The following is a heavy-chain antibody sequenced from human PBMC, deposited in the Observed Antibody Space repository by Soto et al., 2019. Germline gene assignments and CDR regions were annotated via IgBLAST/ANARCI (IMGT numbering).Heavy chain of an antibody. V-gene: IGHV3-48*01. CDR3: ARDKFDTIFGLRDYYYYMDV. CDR2: ISSSSSTI. CDR1: GFTFSSYS. D-gene: IGHD3-3*01. J-gene: IGHJ6*03. Sequence: GGSLRLSCAASGFTFSSYSMNWVRQAPGKGLEWVSYISSSSSTIYYADSVKGRFTISRDNAKNSLYLQMNSLRAEDTAVYYCARDKFDTIFGLRDYYYYMDVWGKGTTVTVSS.